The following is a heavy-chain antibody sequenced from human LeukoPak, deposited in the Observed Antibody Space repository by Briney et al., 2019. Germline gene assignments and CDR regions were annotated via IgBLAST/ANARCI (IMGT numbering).Heavy chain of an antibody. V-gene: IGHV1-2*02. CDR1: GYTFTGYY. D-gene: IGHD3-3*01. CDR2: INPNSGGT. CDR3: ARADDITIFGVVEGTFDY. J-gene: IGHJ4*02. Sequence: GASVKVSCKASGYTFTGYYMHWVRQAPGQGLEWMGRINPNSGGTNYAQKFKGRVNMTRDTSINTAYMELSRLRSDDTAVYYCARADDITIFGVVEGTFDYWGQGTLVTVSS.